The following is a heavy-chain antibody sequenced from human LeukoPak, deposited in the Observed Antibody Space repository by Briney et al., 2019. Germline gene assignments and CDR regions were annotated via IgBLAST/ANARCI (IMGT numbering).Heavy chain of an antibody. CDR3: ARGGYYGSGNDFRFDP. CDR2: ISSSSSYI. J-gene: IGHJ5*02. V-gene: IGHV3-21*01. CDR1: GFTFSSYS. Sequence: GGSLRLSCAASGFTFSSYSMNWVRQAPGKGLEWVSSISSSSSYIYYADSVKGRFTISRDNAKNSLYLQMNSLRAEDTAVYYCARGGYYGSGNDFRFDPWGQGTLVTVSP. D-gene: IGHD3-10*01.